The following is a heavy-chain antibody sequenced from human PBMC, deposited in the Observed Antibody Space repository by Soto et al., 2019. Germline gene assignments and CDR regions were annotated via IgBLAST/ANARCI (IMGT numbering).Heavy chain of an antibody. D-gene: IGHD2-21*01. V-gene: IGHV4-59*01. CDR1: GGSISSSY. CDR3: ARGIFHRPNAFDV. CDR2: IYFTGTT. Sequence: SETLSLTCTVSGGSISSSYWSWIRQPPGRGLEWVGYIYFTGTTTYNPSLKSRVTISLDTSKNQFSLKVNSVTAADTAVYFCARGIFHRPNAFDVLGQGTMVTVSS. J-gene: IGHJ3*01.